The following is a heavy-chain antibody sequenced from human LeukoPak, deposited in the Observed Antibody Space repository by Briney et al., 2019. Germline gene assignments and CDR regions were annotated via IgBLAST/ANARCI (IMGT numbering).Heavy chain of an antibody. CDR3: ARGASCGY. Sequence: SETLSLTCAVSGYSISSGYYWGWIRQPPGKGLEWIGSIFHSGSTYYNPSLKSRVTISVDTSKNQFSLKLSSVTAADTAVYYCARGASCGYWGQGTLVTVSS. CDR2: IFHSGST. CDR1: GYSISSGYY. J-gene: IGHJ4*02. V-gene: IGHV4-38-2*01. D-gene: IGHD1-26*01.